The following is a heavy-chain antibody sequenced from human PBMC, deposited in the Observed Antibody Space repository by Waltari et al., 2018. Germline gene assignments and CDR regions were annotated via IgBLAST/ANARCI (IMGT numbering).Heavy chain of an antibody. Sequence: QVQLQESGPGLVKPSETLSLTCTVPGGSISSYYWSWIRQPPGKGLEWIGYIYYSGSTNYNPSLKSRVTISVDTSKNQFSLKLSSVTAADTAVYYCAREGYDFWSGYSNDAFDIGAKGQWSPSLQ. V-gene: IGHV4-59*01. D-gene: IGHD3-3*01. J-gene: IGHJ3*02. CDR1: GGSISSYY. CDR3: AREGYDFWSGYSNDAFD. CDR2: IYYSGST.